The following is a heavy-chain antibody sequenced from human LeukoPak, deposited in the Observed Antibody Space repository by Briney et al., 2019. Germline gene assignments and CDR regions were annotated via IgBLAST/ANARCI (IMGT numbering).Heavy chain of an antibody. CDR1: GYSFSSYS. D-gene: IGHD5-18*01. CDR3: ARDSLHSYSFL. V-gene: IGHV1-18*01. J-gene: IGHJ4*02. CDR2: ISVYSGDT. Sequence: ASVKVTCKASGYSFSSYSITWLRQAPGQGLEWVGWISVYSGDTNYAQKFQGRVTMTTDTSTSTAYMELRSLRSDDTAVYYCARDSLHSYSFLWGQGTLVTVSS.